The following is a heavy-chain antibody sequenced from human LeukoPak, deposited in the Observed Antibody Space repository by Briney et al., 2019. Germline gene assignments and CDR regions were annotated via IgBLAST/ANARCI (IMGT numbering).Heavy chain of an antibody. V-gene: IGHV4-59*08. CDR1: GGSISSYY. J-gene: IGHJ5*02. CDR2: IYYSGST. D-gene: IGHD6-13*01. Sequence: SETLSLTCTVSGGSISSYYWSWIRQPPGKGLEWIGYIYYSGSTNYNPSLKSRVTISVDTSKNQFSLRLSSVTAADTAMYYCARQATAGNEPNFDPWGQGTLVTVSS. CDR3: ARQATAGNEPNFDP.